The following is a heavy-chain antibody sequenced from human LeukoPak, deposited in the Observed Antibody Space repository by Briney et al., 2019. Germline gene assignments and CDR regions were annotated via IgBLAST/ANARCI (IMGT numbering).Heavy chain of an antibody. Sequence: SETLSLTCTVSGGSISSYYWSWIRQPPGKGLEWIGYIYYSGSTNYNPSLKSRVTISVDMSKNQFSLKLSSVTAADTAVYYCASSSSSWCEGWFDPWGQGTLVTVSS. V-gene: IGHV4-59*01. CDR1: GGSISSYY. J-gene: IGHJ5*02. CDR3: ASSSSSWCEGWFDP. D-gene: IGHD6-13*01. CDR2: IYYSGST.